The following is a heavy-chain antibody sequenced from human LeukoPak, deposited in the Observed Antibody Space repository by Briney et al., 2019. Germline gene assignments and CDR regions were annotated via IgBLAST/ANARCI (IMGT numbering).Heavy chain of an antibody. CDR3: ARDEDQQWLVGAFDI. J-gene: IGHJ3*02. D-gene: IGHD6-19*01. CDR2: ISSSSYI. V-gene: IGHV3-21*01. CDR1: GFTFSSYS. Sequence: PGGSLRLSCAASGFTFSSYSMNWVRQAPGKGLEWVSSISSSSYIYYADSVKGRFTISRDNAKNSLYLQMNSLRAEDTAVYYCARDEDQQWLVGAFDIWGQGTMVTVSS.